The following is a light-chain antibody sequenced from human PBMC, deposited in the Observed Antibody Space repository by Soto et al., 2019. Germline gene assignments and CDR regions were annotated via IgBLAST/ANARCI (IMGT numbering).Light chain of an antibody. J-gene: IGKJ2*01. Sequence: DIQMTQSPSSLSASVGARVTITCRASQSISSYLNWYQQKPGKAPKLLIYAASSLQSGVPSRFSGSGSGTDFTLTISRLQPEDVATYCCQQSYSTPPTFGQGTKLEIK. CDR3: QQSYSTPPT. CDR1: QSISSY. V-gene: IGKV1-39*01. CDR2: AAS.